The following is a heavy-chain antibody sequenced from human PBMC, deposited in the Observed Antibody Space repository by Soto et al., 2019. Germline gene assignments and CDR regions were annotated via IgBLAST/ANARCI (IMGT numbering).Heavy chain of an antibody. CDR1: GFTFSVYA. V-gene: IGHV3-23*01. CDR2: VTANGGST. Sequence: EVQLLESGGGFVQPAGSLRLSCAATGFTFSVYAMTWVRQAPGKGLEWVSAVTANGGSTYSADSVKGRFTISRDNSKNTLFLQMNSLRAEDTAVYYCASLGVGDWANYYYYYGMDVWGQGTTVTVSS. D-gene: IGHD2-21*02. J-gene: IGHJ6*02. CDR3: ASLGVGDWANYYYYYGMDV.